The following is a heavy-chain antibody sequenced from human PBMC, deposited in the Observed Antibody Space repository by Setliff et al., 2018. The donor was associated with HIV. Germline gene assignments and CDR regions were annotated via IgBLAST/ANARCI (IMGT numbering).Heavy chain of an antibody. D-gene: IGHD6-19*01. V-gene: IGHV3-11*05. CDR2: ITKDGGET. CDR1: GFTFSDYY. J-gene: IGHJ4*02. CDR3: ARGGLQYTSGWYYFDS. Sequence: KPAGSLRLSCAASGFTFSDYYMSWIRQAPGKGLEWISYITKDGGETHFSDSVKGRFTISRDNAKNSLFLQMDSLRGDDTAFYYCARGGLQYTSGWYYFDSWGQGTLVTVSS.